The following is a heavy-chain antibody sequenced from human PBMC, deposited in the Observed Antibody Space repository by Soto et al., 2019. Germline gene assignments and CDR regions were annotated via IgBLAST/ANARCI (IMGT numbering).Heavy chain of an antibody. CDR3: AKDESRRNRRYFDL. J-gene: IGHJ2*01. CDR1: GFTFSSYA. D-gene: IGHD4-4*01. CDR2: ISGSGGST. V-gene: IGHV3-23*01. Sequence: GGSLRLSCAASGFTFSSYAMSWVRQAPGKGLEWVSAISGSGGSTYYADSVKGRFTISRDNSKNTLYLQMNSLRVEDTAVYYCAKDESRRNRRYFDLWGRGTLVTVSS.